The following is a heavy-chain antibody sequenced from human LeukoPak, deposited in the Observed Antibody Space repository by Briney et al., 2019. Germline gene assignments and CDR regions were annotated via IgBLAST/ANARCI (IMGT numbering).Heavy chain of an antibody. CDR3: ARGKEYCGGDCFSSWYFDL. J-gene: IGHJ2*01. D-gene: IGHD2-21*02. V-gene: IGHV4-34*01. Sequence: PSETLSLTCAVYGGPFSGYYWSWIRQSPGKGLEWIGEINQSGSTTYKPSLKGRVTISVDTFKTQFSLKLSSVTAADTAVYYCARGKEYCGGDCFSSWYFDLWGRGTLVTVSS. CDR2: INQSGST. CDR1: GGPFSGYY.